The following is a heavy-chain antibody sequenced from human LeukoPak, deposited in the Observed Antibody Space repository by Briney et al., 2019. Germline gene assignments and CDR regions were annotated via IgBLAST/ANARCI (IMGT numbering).Heavy chain of an antibody. J-gene: IGHJ5*02. Sequence: SETLSLTCSVSGGSISGSSYSWGWIRQPPGKGLEWIGSLSYSGSTYYNPSLRSRVAISVDTSNNHFSLKLSSVTAADTAVYYCARSPFGWFDPWGQGTLVTVSS. V-gene: IGHV4-39*02. D-gene: IGHD3-3*01. CDR2: LSYSGST. CDR3: ARSPFGWFDP. CDR1: GGSISGSSYS.